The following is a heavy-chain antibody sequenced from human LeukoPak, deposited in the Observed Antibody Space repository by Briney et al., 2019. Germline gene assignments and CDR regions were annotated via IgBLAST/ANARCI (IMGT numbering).Heavy chain of an antibody. CDR2: ISSSSSYI. CDR3: ARNSGTGYYYYGMDV. V-gene: IGHV3-21*01. CDR1: GFTFSSYS. J-gene: IGHJ6*02. D-gene: IGHD1-1*01. Sequence: GSLRLSCAASGFTFSSYSMNWVRQAPGKGLEWVSSISSSSSYIYYADSVKGRFTISRDNAKNSLYLQMNSLRAEDTAVYYCARNSGTGYYYYGMDVWGQGTTVTVSS.